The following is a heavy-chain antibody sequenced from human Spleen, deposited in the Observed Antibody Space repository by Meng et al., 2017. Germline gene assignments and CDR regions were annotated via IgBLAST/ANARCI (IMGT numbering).Heavy chain of an antibody. J-gene: IGHJ4*02. V-gene: IGHV3-21*01. CDR1: GFTFSCYS. CDR2: ISSSSSYI. CDR3: AGDVGCYGFWCGYYNREYYFDY. Sequence: GESLNISCASSGFTFSCYSMNWVRTAPGKGLEWVSSISSSSSYIYYADSVKGRFTISRDNVKNSLSLPMNSLSAEDTAVYYCAGDVGCYGFWCGYYNREYYFDYWGQGTLVTVSS. D-gene: IGHD3-3*01.